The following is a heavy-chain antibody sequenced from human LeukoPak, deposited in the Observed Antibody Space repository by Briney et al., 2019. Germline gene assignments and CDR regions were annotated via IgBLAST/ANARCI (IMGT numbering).Heavy chain of an antibody. J-gene: IGHJ4*02. CDR2: ISGSGGST. CDR3: AKDRAVDIVATIF. D-gene: IGHD5-12*01. V-gene: IGHV3-23*01. Sequence: GGSLRLSCAASGFTFSSYAMSWVRQAPGKGLEWVSAISGSGGSTYYADSAKGRFTISRDNSKNTLYLQMNSLRAEDTAVYYCAKDRAVDIVATIFGGQGTLVTVSS. CDR1: GFTFSSYA.